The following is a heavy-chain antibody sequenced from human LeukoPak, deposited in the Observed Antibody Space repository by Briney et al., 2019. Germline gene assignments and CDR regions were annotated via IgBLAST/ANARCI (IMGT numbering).Heavy chain of an antibody. CDR3: ASYGWILYYFDY. Sequence: GGSLRLSCAASGFTFSSYWMSWVRQAPGKGLEWVANIKQDGSEKSYVDSVKGRFTISRDNAKNSLYLQMNSLRAEDTAVYYCASYGWILYYFDYWGQGTLVTVSS. D-gene: IGHD3-10*01. CDR2: IKQDGSEK. J-gene: IGHJ4*02. CDR1: GFTFSSYW. V-gene: IGHV3-7*01.